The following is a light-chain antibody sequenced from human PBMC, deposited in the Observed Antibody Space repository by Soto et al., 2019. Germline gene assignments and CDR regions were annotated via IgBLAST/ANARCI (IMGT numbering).Light chain of an antibody. CDR1: KLGDKY. CDR2: QDS. Sequence: SYELTQPPSVSVSPGQTASITCSGDKLGDKYACWYQQKPGQSPVLVIYQDSKRPSGIAERFSGSNSGNTATLTISGTQAMDEADYYCQAWDSSTACVVFGVGTKLTVL. J-gene: IGLJ2*01. CDR3: QAWDSSTACVV. V-gene: IGLV3-1*01.